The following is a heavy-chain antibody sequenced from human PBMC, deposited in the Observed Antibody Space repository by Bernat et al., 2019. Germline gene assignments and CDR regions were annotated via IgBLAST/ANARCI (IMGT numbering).Heavy chain of an antibody. J-gene: IGHJ6*02. D-gene: IGHD2-15*01. CDR3: ASLYCSGGSCYSVGGGYYYYGMDV. CDR1: GFTFSSYS. V-gene: IGHV3-48*01. CDR2: ISSSSSTI. Sequence: EVQLVESGGGLVQPGGSLRLSCAASGFTFSSYSMNWVRQAPGKGLEWVSYISSSSSTIYYADSVKGRFTISRDNAKNSLYLQMNSLRAEDTAVYYCASLYCSGGSCYSVGGGYYYYGMDVWGQGTTVTVSS.